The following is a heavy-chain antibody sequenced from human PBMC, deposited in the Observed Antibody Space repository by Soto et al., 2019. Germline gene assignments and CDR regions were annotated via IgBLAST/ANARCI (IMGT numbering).Heavy chain of an antibody. CDR3: AKVRPIVASPRGYFDY. CDR1: GFTLNSHA. CDR2: MSGSGGST. J-gene: IGHJ4*02. D-gene: IGHD5-12*01. Sequence: GFLRPSCSASGFTLNSHAIGWVRQAPGKGLEWVSAMSGSGGSTYYADSVKGRFTISRDNSKNTLYLQMNSLRAEDTAVYYCAKVRPIVASPRGYFDYWGQGTLVTVSS. V-gene: IGHV3-23*01.